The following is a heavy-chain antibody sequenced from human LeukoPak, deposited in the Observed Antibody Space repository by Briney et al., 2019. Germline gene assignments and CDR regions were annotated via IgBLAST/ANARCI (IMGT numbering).Heavy chain of an antibody. CDR3: ARGGVAAAALYNWFDP. Sequence: SETLALTCAVYGGSFSGYYWSWIRQPPGKGLAWIGEINHSGSTNYNPSLKSRVTISVDTSKNQFSLKLSSVTAADTAVYYCARGGVAAAALYNWFDPWGQGTLVTVSS. CDR2: INHSGST. J-gene: IGHJ5*02. V-gene: IGHV4-34*01. CDR1: GGSFSGYY. D-gene: IGHD6-13*01.